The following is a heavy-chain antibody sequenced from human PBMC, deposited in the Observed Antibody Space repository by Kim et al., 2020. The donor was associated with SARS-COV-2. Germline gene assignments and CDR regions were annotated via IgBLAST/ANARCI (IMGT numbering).Heavy chain of an antibody. CDR1: GFTFSNAG. CDR3: TTRYYEILTGYYSPYGMDV. CDR2: IKSKTDGGTT. Sequence: GGSLRLSCAASGFTFSNAGMSWVRQAPGKGLEWVGRIKSKTDGGTTDYAAPVKGRFTISRDDSKNTLYLQMNSLKTEDTAVYYCTTRYYEILTGYYSPYGMDVWGQGTTATVS. D-gene: IGHD3-9*01. V-gene: IGHV3-15*01. J-gene: IGHJ6*02.